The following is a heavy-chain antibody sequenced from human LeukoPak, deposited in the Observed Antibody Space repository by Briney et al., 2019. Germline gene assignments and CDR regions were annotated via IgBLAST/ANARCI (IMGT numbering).Heavy chain of an antibody. D-gene: IGHD3-22*01. Sequence: PGGSLRLSCAASGFTFSSYEMNWVRQAPGKGLEWVSYISSSGSTIYYADSVKGRFTISRDNAKNSLYLQMNSLRAEDTAVYYCATIGITYYYDSSGLRSHFDYWGQGTLVTVSS. V-gene: IGHV3-48*03. CDR3: ATIGITYYYDSSGLRSHFDY. CDR2: ISSSGSTI. J-gene: IGHJ4*02. CDR1: GFTFSSYE.